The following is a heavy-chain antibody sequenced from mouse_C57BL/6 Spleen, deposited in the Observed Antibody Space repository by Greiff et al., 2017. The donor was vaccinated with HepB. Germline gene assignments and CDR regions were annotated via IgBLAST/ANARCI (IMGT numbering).Heavy chain of an antibody. V-gene: IGHV1-64*01. CDR3: ACYYDYGFDY. Sequence: QVQLKQPGAELVKPGASVKLSCKASGYTFTSYWMHWVKQRPGQGLEWIGMIHPNSGSTNYNEKFKSKATQTVDKSSSTAYRQLSSLTSEDSSVYYCACYYDYGFDYWGQGTTLTVSS. D-gene: IGHD2-4*01. J-gene: IGHJ2*01. CDR1: GYTFTSYW. CDR2: IHPNSGST.